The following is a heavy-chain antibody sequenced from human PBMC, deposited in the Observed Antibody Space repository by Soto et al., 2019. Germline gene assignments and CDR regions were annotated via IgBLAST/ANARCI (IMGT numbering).Heavy chain of an antibody. V-gene: IGHV3-49*03. J-gene: IGHJ4*01. CDR1: GFPFGNFL. CDR2: IRSQPYGGTA. D-gene: IGHD3-10*01. Sequence: PGGSLRLSCTASGFPFGNFLMSWFRQAPGKGMEWVGFIRSQPYGGTAEYAASVRGRFTISRDDPKGVAHLQMNSLQTEDSGVYYCIGSLPFWGHGTLVTGSS. CDR3: IGSLPF.